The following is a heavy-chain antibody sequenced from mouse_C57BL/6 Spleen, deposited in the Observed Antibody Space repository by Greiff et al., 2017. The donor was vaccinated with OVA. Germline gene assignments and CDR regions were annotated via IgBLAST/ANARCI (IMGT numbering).Heavy chain of an antibody. CDR1: GFTFSSYA. CDR3: ARRDDSSGYEFAY. CDR2: ISDGGSYT. D-gene: IGHD3-2*02. V-gene: IGHV5-4*03. J-gene: IGHJ3*01. Sequence: EVKLVESGGGLVKPGGSLKLSCAASGFTFSSYAMSWVRQTPEKRLEWVATISDGGSYTYYPDNVKGRFTISRDNAKNNLYLQMSHLKSEDTAMYYCARRDDSSGYEFAYWGQGTLVTVSA.